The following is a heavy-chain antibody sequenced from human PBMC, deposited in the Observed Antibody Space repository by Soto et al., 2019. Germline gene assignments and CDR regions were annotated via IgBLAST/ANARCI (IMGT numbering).Heavy chain of an antibody. CDR3: ARDIRTLYGMDV. CDR1: GFTVSSNY. Sequence: EVQLVESGGGLIQPGGSLRLSCAASGFTVSSNYMSWVRQAPGKGLEWVSVIYSGGSTYYADSVKGRFTISRDNSKNTLYLQMSSLRAEDTAVYCWARDIRTLYGMDVWGQGTTVTVSS. V-gene: IGHV3-53*01. J-gene: IGHJ6*02. CDR2: IYSGGST.